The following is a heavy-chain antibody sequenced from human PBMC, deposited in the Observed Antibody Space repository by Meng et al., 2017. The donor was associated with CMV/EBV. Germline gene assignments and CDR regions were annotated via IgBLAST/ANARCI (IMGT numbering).Heavy chain of an antibody. V-gene: IGHV4-31*02. CDR2: IYYSGST. Sequence: VSGGAISSGGYYWSWIRQHPGKGLEWIGYIYYSGSTYYNPSLKSRVTISVDTSKNQFSLKLSSVTAADTAVYYCARDPNYGSGSPDYWGQGTLVTVSS. CDR3: ARDPNYGSGSPDY. D-gene: IGHD3-10*01. CDR1: GGAISSGGYY. J-gene: IGHJ4*02.